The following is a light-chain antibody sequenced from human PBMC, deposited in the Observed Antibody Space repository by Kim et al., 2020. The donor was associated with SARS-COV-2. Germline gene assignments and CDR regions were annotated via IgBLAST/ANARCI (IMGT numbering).Light chain of an antibody. V-gene: IGKV3-20*01. CDR2: GAS. CDR1: QTIGTS. CDR3: QHHVAAPYT. J-gene: IGKJ2*01. Sequence: SLSTGERATISCRPSQTIGTSLAWYQQKPGQPPRLLFYGASNRAAGIPDRFSASGSETDFTLTITRLEPEDFAVYHCQHHVAAPYTFGQGTKLEI.